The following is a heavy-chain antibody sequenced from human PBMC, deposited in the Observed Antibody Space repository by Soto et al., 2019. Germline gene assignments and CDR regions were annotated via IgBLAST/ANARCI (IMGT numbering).Heavy chain of an antibody. J-gene: IGHJ4*02. Sequence: GGSLRLSCAASGFTFNRYWMGWVRQAPGKGPEWLANIKQDGSERYYADSVRGRFTISRDIAKNTLYLQINSLQPDDTAVYYCVKDHEWLSYRFDSWGQGTLVTVSS. CDR3: VKDHEWLSYRFDS. CDR1: GFTFNRYW. CDR2: IKQDGSER. D-gene: IGHD3-3*01. V-gene: IGHV3-7*01.